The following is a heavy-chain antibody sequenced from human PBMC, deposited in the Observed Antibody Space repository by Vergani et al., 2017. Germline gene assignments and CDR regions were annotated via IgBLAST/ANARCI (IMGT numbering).Heavy chain of an antibody. Sequence: QVQLQESGPGLLKPSGTLSLTCTVSGGFISSYYWSWIRQPPGKGLVWIGYIYDSGSTNYNPSLKSRVTISVDTSKNQFSLKLSSVTAAGTAVYYCARNPYCGGDCYSDCFDSWGQGTMVTVSS. D-gene: IGHD2-21*02. V-gene: IGHV4-59*01. CDR2: IYDSGST. CDR3: ARNPYCGGDCYSDCFDS. J-gene: IGHJ3*02. CDR1: GGFISSYY.